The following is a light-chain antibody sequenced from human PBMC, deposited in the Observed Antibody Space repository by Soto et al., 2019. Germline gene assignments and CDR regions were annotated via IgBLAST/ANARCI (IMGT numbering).Light chain of an antibody. CDR3: QQYGSVPV. V-gene: IGKV1-27*01. J-gene: IGKJ3*01. Sequence: DIQMTQSPPSLSASVGDRVTITCRASQGIRTFVAWYQQKPGKAPKLLIYAASTSQSGVPSRFSGSGSGTAFTPTTNSLQPYDGATYSCQQYGSVPVFGPGTNVEIK. CDR1: QGIRTF. CDR2: AAS.